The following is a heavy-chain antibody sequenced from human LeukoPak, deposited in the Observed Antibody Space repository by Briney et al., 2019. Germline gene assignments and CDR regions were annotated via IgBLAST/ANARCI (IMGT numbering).Heavy chain of an antibody. CDR3: ARGFATLGLDY. CDR2: IYSGGST. CDR1: GFTFSSYA. V-gene: IGHV3-66*01. D-gene: IGHD1-26*01. J-gene: IGHJ4*02. Sequence: PGGSLRLSCAASGFTFSSYAMSWVRQAPGKGLEWVSVIYSGGSTYYADSVKGRFTISRDNSKNTLYLQMNSLRAEDTAVYYCARGFATLGLDYWGQGTLVTVSS.